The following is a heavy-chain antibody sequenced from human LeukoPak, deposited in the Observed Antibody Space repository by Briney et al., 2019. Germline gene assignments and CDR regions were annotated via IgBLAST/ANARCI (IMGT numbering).Heavy chain of an antibody. Sequence: GGSLRLSCAASGFTFSSYGMHWVRQAPGKGLEWVAVIWYDGSDKYYADSVKGRFTISRDDSKNTLYLQMNSLRVDDTAVYYCARCSGATCYPTYYFDYWGQGTLVTVSS. D-gene: IGHD2-15*01. V-gene: IGHV3-33*08. CDR3: ARCSGATCYPTYYFDY. CDR1: GFTFSSYG. J-gene: IGHJ4*02. CDR2: IWYDGSDK.